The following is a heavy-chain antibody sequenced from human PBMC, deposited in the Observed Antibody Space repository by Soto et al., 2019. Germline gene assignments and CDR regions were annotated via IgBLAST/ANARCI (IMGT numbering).Heavy chain of an antibody. J-gene: IGHJ4*02. Sequence: SETLSLTCTVSGGSISSYYWSWIRQPPGKGLEWIGYIYYSGSTNYNPSLKSRVTISVDTSKNQFSLKLSSVTAADTAVYYCARRYDDYWGQGTLVTVSS. D-gene: IGHD3-3*01. CDR2: IYYSGST. CDR3: ARRYDDY. CDR1: GGSISSYY. V-gene: IGHV4-59*01.